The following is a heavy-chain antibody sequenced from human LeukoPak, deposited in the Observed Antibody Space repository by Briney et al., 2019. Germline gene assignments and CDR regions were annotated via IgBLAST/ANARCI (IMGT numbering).Heavy chain of an antibody. Sequence: GESPRLSCAASGFTFSSYAMSWVRQAPGKGLEWVSSISSSSSYIYYADSVKGRFTISRDNAKNSLYLQMNSLRAEDTAVYYCARGSLYGDTLFFDYWGQGTLVTVSS. CDR2: ISSSSSYI. V-gene: IGHV3-21*01. J-gene: IGHJ4*02. D-gene: IGHD4-17*01. CDR1: GFTFSSYA. CDR3: ARGSLYGDTLFFDY.